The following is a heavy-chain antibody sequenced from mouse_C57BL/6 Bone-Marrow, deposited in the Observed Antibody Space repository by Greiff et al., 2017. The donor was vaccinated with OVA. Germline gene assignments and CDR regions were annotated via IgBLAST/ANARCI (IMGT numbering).Heavy chain of an antibody. CDR2: IDPSDSYT. CDR3: ASAVFAY. J-gene: IGHJ3*01. CDR1: GYTFTSYW. V-gene: IGHV1-50*01. Sequence: QVQLQQSGAELVKPGASVKLSCKASGYTFTSYWMQWVKQRPGQGLEWIGEIDPSDSYTNYNHKFKGKATLTVDTSSSTAYMQLNSLTCEDSAVYYCASAVFAYWGQGTLVPVSA.